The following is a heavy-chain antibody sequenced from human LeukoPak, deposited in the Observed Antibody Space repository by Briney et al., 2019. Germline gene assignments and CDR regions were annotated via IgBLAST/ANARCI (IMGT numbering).Heavy chain of an antibody. Sequence: GGSLRLSCAASGFTVSSNYMNWVRQAPGKGLEWVSSISSSSSYIYYADSVKGRFTISRDNAKNSLYLQMNSLRAEDTAVYYCARGGPDCSSTSCYSVRYYYYYGMDVWGQGTTVTVSS. J-gene: IGHJ6*02. CDR2: ISSSSSYI. V-gene: IGHV3-21*01. D-gene: IGHD2-2*01. CDR3: ARGGPDCSSTSCYSVRYYYYYGMDV. CDR1: GFTVSSNY.